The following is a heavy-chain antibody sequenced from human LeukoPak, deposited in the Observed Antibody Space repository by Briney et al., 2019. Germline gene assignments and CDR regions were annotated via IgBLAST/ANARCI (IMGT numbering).Heavy chain of an antibody. CDR1: GGSISSSSYY. Sequence: PSETLSLTCTVSGGSISSSSYYWGWIRQPPGKGLEWIGSIYYSGSTYYNPSLKSRVTISVDTSKNQFSLKLSSVTAADKAVYYCARRDYDFWSGYHDYWGQGTLVTVSS. D-gene: IGHD3-3*01. J-gene: IGHJ4*02. CDR3: ARRDYDFWSGYHDY. V-gene: IGHV4-39*01. CDR2: IYYSGST.